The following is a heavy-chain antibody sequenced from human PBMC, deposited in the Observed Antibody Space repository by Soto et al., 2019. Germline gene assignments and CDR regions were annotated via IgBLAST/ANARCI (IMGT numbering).Heavy chain of an antibody. D-gene: IGHD6-13*01. CDR2: SHQSGNT. CDR3: ATRDSSRCC. J-gene: IGHJ4*02. Sequence: QVQLQESGPGLVKPSGTLSLTCAVSGVSISSHDWWTWVRQPPGKGLEWIGESHQSGNTNYDLSPESPVTISVNKSKNRVSLKLSSVTVAYTAVYCCATRDSSRCCWGQGNLVIVSS. CDR1: GVSISSHDW. V-gene: IGHV4-4*01.